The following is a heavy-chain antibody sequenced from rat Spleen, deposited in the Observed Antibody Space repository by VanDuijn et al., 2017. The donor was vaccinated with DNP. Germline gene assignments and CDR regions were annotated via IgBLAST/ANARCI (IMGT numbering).Heavy chain of an antibody. CDR2: IRYDGGGT. V-gene: IGHV5-22*01. Sequence: EVQLVESGGDLVQPGRSLKLFCAASGFTFSDYYIAWFRQAPTKGLEWVAYIRYDGGGTKYGDSVRGRFTISRDNAKNTLYLQMNGLRSEDMATYYCARWNSGHFDYWGQGVMVPVSS. J-gene: IGHJ2*01. CDR3: ARWNSGHFDY. CDR1: GFTFSDYY. D-gene: IGHD4-3*01.